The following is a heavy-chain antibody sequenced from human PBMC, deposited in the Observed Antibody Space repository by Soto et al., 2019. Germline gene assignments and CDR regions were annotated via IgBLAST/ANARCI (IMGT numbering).Heavy chain of an antibody. J-gene: IGHJ6*03. D-gene: IGHD3-3*01. Sequence: QVQLVQSGAEVKKPGSSVKVSCKASGGTFSSYAISWVRQAPGQGLEWMGGIIPIFGTANYAQKFQGRVTITADESTSTAYMELSSLRSEDTAVYYCARSIRPRSDYYYYYMDVWGKGTTVTVSS. CDR1: GGTFSSYA. CDR3: ARSIRPRSDYYYYYMDV. CDR2: IIPIFGTA. V-gene: IGHV1-69*01.